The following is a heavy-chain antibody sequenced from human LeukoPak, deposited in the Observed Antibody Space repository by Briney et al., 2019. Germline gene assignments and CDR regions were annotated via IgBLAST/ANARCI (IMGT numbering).Heavy chain of an antibody. J-gene: IGHJ3*02. CDR3: TGRRYYDFWSGYYDDAFDI. D-gene: IGHD3-3*01. CDR1: GFTFSSYG. V-gene: IGHV3-30*02. CDR2: IRYDGSNK. Sequence: PGGSLRLSCAASGFTFSSYGMHWVRQAPGKGLEWVAFIRYDGSNKYYADSVKGRFTISRDNSKNTLYLQMNSLRAEDTAVYYSTGRRYYDFWSGYYDDAFDIWGQGTMVTVSS.